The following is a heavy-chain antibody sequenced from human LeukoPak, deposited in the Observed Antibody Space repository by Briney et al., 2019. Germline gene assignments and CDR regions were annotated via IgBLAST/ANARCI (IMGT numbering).Heavy chain of an antibody. V-gene: IGHV3-21*01. D-gene: IGHD6-19*01. CDR2: ISSTSAYI. Sequence: GGSLRLSCAASGFTFSNYGMNWVRQAPGKGLDWVSSISSTSAYIYYANSVKGRFTISRDNAKNSLYLQMDSLRAEDTAVYYCAKSYSVTGTFPALDYWGQGTLVTVSS. CDR3: AKSYSVTGTFPALDY. J-gene: IGHJ4*02. CDR1: GFTFSNYG.